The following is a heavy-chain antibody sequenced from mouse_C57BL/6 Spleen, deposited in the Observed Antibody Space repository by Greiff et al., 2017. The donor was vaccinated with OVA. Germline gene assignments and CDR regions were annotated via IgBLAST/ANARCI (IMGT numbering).Heavy chain of an antibody. Sequence: QVHVKQPGAELVRPGSSVKLSCKASGYTFTSYWMHWVKQRPIQGLEWIGNIDPSDSETHYNQKFKDKATLTVDKSSSTAYMQLSSLTSEDSAVYYCARGVYDYAWFAYWGQGTLVTVSA. D-gene: IGHD2-4*01. CDR1: GYTFTSYW. J-gene: IGHJ3*01. CDR3: ARGVYDYAWFAY. V-gene: IGHV1-52*01. CDR2: IDPSDSET.